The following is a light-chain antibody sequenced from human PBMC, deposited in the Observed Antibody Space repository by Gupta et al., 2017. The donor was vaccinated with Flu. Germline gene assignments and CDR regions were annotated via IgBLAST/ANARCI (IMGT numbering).Light chain of an antibody. J-gene: IGLJ1*01. CDR3: SSYASSSGYV. V-gene: IGLV2-14*01. Sequence: QSALTQPASVSGSPGQSITISCTGTSSDVGGYNYVSWYQQHPGKAPKLTIYEVTNRPSGVSNRFSGAKSGNTASLTISGLQADDEADYFCSSYASSSGYVFGTGTRVTVL. CDR1: SSDVGGYNY. CDR2: EVT.